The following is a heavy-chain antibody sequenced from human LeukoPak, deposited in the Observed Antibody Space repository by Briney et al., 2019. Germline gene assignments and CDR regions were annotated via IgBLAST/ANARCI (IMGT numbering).Heavy chain of an antibody. CDR3: ARDLDNYSNYPGEGGDI. CDR2: ISSSSSYI. D-gene: IGHD4-11*01. CDR1: GFTFSSYS. Sequence: PGGSLRLSCAASGFTFSSYSMNWVRQAPGKGLEWVSSISSSSSYIYYADSVKGRFTISRDNAKNSLYLQMNSLRAEDTAVYYCARDLDNYSNYPGEGGDIWGQGTMVTVSS. V-gene: IGHV3-21*01. J-gene: IGHJ3*02.